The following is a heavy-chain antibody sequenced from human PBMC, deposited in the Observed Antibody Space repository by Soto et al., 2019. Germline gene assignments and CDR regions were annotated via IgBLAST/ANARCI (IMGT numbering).Heavy chain of an antibody. CDR1: GGSISSYY. J-gene: IGHJ5*02. CDR2: IYYSGST. D-gene: IGHD2-15*01. CDR3: ARVIGSCSGGSCKWFDP. Sequence: SETLSLTCTVSGGSISSYYWSWIRQPPGKGLEWIGYIYYSGSTNYNPSLKSRVTISVDTSKNQFSLKLSSVTAADTAVYYCARVIGSCSGGSCKWFDPWGQGTLVTVSS. V-gene: IGHV4-59*01.